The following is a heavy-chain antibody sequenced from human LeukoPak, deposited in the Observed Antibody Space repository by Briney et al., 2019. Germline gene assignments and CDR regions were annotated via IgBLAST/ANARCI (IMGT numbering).Heavy chain of an antibody. J-gene: IGHJ6*02. CDR1: GYTFTSYY. CDR3: ARGYSSSWYPGYYYYYGMDV. CDR2: VNPSGGST. Sequence: ASVKVSCKASGYTFTSYYMHWVRQAPGQGLEWMGIVNPSGGSTSYAQKFQGRVTMTRDTSTSTVYMELSSLRSEDTAVYYCARGYSSSWYPGYYYYYGMDVWGQGTTVTVSS. V-gene: IGHV1-46*01. D-gene: IGHD6-13*01.